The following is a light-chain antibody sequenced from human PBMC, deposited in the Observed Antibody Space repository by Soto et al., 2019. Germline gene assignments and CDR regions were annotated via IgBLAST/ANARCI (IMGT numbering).Light chain of an antibody. CDR3: QQHGISHIT. V-gene: IGKV3-20*01. J-gene: IGKJ5*01. CDR2: AAS. Sequence: VLTRSPGTLSLSPGERATLSCRASQNINNNYLAWYQQKPGRAPRLLICAASLRATGVPGRFSGSGSGTDFTLTITTLEPDDSAVYYCQQHGISHITFGQGTRLEI. CDR1: QNINNNY.